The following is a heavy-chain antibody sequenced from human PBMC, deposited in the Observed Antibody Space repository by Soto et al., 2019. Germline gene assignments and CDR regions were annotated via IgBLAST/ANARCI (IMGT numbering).Heavy chain of an antibody. Sequence: QVQLVQSGAEVKKPGSSVKVSCKASGGTFSSYAISWVRQAPGQGLEWMGGIIPIFGTANYAQKFQGRVTITADESTSTAYMELGSLRSEDTALYSCAGAFPSHKASGVPYYLAYGGQGPLVTSPQ. J-gene: IGHJ4*02. CDR2: IIPIFGTA. D-gene: IGHD2-8*01. V-gene: IGHV1-69*01. CDR3: AGAFPSHKASGVPYYLAY. CDR1: GGTFSSYA.